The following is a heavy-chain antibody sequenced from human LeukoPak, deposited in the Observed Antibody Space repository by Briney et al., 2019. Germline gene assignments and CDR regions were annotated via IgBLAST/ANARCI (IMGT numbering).Heavy chain of an antibody. CDR1: GFTFSSYS. V-gene: IGHV3-21*01. D-gene: IGHD2-2*01. CDR2: ISSSSSYI. J-gene: IGHJ5*02. CDR3: ARDPVEYCSSTSCPPGHWFDP. Sequence: GGSLRLSCAATGFTFSSYSMNWVRQAPGKGLEWVSSISSSSSYIYYADSVKGRFTISRDNAKNSLYLQMNSLRAEDTAVYYCARDPVEYCSSTSCPPGHWFDPWGQGTLVTVSS.